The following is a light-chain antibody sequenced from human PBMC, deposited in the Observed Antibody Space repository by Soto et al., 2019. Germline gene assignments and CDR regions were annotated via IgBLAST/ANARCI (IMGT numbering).Light chain of an antibody. CDR1: QSVSSF. V-gene: IGKV3-11*01. CDR3: QQRNSYPIT. J-gene: IGKJ5*01. CDR2: DVS. Sequence: EIVLTQSPVTLSLSPGDRATLSCRPSQSVSSFLAWYQQKPGQPPRLLIYDVSNRAAGIPARFSGSGSGTDFTLTISSLEPEDFAVYYCQQRNSYPITFGQGTRLEIK.